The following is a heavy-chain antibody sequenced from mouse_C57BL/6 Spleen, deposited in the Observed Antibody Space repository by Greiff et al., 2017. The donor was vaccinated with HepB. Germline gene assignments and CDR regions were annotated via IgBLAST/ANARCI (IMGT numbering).Heavy chain of an antibody. CDR3: ARSGYYGGYYYAMDY. J-gene: IGHJ4*01. D-gene: IGHD1-1*02. Sequence: EVQLQQSGAELVKPGASVKLSCTASGFNIKDYYMHWVKQRTEQGLEWIGRIDPEDGETKYAQKFQGKATITADTSSNTAYLQLSSLTSEDTAVYDCARSGYYGGYYYAMDYWGQGTSVTVSS. V-gene: IGHV14-2*01. CDR1: GFNIKDYY. CDR2: IDPEDGET.